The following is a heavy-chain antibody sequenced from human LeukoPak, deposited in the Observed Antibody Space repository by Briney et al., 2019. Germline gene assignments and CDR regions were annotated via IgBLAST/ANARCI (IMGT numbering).Heavy chain of an antibody. Sequence: GESLKIPCKGSGYSFTSYWIGWVRQMPGKGLEWMGIIYPGDSDTRYSPSFQGQVTISADKSISTAYLQWSSLKASDTAMYYCARSRHYYGSGRYNWFDPWGQGTLVTVSS. D-gene: IGHD3-10*01. CDR3: ARSRHYYGSGRYNWFDP. CDR2: IYPGDSDT. CDR1: GYSFTSYW. V-gene: IGHV5-51*01. J-gene: IGHJ5*02.